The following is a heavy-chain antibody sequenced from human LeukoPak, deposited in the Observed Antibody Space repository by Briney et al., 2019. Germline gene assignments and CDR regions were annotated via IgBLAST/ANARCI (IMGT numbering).Heavy chain of an antibody. CDR2: IIPIFGTA. D-gene: IGHD3-22*01. J-gene: IGHJ5*02. V-gene: IGHV1-69*05. CDR3: ASHHDSSGYYWA. Sequence: SVKVSCKASGGTFSSYAISWVRQAPGQGLEWMGGIIPIFGTANYAQKFQGRVTITTDESTSTAYMELSSLRSEDTAVYYCASHHDSSGYYWAWGQGTLVTVSS. CDR1: GGTFSSYA.